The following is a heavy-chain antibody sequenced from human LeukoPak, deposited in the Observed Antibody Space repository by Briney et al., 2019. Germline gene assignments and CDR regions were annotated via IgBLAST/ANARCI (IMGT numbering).Heavy chain of an antibody. J-gene: IGHJ6*03. D-gene: IGHD2-2*02. CDR1: GFTFSSYS. V-gene: IGHV3-48*01. CDR2: IISSSSTI. Sequence: PGGSLRLSCAASGFTFSSYSMNWVRQAPGKGLEWVSYIISSSSTIYYSDSVKGRFTISRDNAKNSLYLQMNSLRAEDTAVYYCASGGYCSSTSCYNYYYYYMDVWGKGTTVTVSS. CDR3: ASGGYCSSTSCYNYYYYYMDV.